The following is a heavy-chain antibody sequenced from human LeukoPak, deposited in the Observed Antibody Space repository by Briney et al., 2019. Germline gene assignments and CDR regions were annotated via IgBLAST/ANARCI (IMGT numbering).Heavy chain of an antibody. Sequence: ASVKVSCKASGGTFSSYAISWVRQAPGQGLEWMGGIIPMLGIADYAQKFQGRVTITADESTSTAYMELSSLRSEDTAVYYCGRNPNPDYCSNGICQPQKDNYYFYMDVWGKGTTVTVSS. J-gene: IGHJ6*03. CDR2: IIPMLGIA. CDR1: GGTFSSYA. CDR3: GRNPNPDYCSNGICQPQKDNYYFYMDV. D-gene: IGHD2-8*01. V-gene: IGHV1-69*10.